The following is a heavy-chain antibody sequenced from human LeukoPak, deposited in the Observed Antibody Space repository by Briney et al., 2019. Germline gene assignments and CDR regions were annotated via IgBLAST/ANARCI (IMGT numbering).Heavy chain of an antibody. V-gene: IGHV3-30*04. CDR1: GFTFSNYA. CDR3: ARGPDYNILADYFDY. CDR2: ISYDGSNN. Sequence: PGGSLRLSCAATGFTFSNYALHWVRQAPGKGLEWVAVISYDGSNNFYADSVRGRYTIYRDNSKNTLFLQLNSLRPDDTAGYYFARGPDYNILADYFDYWGQGTLVTVSS. J-gene: IGHJ4*02. D-gene: IGHD3-9*01.